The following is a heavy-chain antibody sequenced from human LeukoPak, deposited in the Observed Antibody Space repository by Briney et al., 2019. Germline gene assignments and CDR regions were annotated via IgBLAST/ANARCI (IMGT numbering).Heavy chain of an antibody. CDR2: IKSKTDGGTT. CDR1: GFIFSNAW. D-gene: IGHD2-2*01. V-gene: IGHV3-15*01. J-gene: IGHJ4*02. CDR3: TTDIVVVPAGMRGY. Sequence: PGGSLRLSCAASGFIFSNAWMSWVRQAPGKGLEWVGRIKSKTDGGTTDYAGTVKGRFTISRDDSKKTLYLQMNSLKTEDTAVYYCTTDIVVVPAGMRGYWGQGTLVTVSS.